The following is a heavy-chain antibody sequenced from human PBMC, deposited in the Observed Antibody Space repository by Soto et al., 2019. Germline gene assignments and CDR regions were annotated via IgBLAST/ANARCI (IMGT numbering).Heavy chain of an antibody. D-gene: IGHD3-16*01. CDR2: INYSVST. J-gene: IGHJ3*02. V-gene: IGHV4-34*01. Sequence: SETLSLTCAVKGGSFTGYYGALIRQPPGKGLEWIGYINYSVSTNYNPSLKSRVTISVDTSKNQFSLKLSSVTAADTAVYYCARRYGWAFDIWGQGTMVTVSS. CDR1: GGSFTGYY. CDR3: ARRYGWAFDI.